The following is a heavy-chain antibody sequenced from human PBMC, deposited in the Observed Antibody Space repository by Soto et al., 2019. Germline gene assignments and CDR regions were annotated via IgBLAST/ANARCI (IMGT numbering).Heavy chain of an antibody. Sequence: QLRLQESGPGLVKPSETLSLTCSVSGGSVSYNSYYWGWIRQPPGKGLEWVGGIFYTGTTYYNPSLKYRLSISVDTSKNSFSVTLTSVTAADTAVYFCARLVVVAPVANVWGQGALVTVSS. V-gene: IGHV4-39*01. CDR2: IFYTGTT. J-gene: IGHJ4*02. D-gene: IGHD2-21*01. CDR3: ARLVVVAPVANV. CDR1: GGSVSYNSYY.